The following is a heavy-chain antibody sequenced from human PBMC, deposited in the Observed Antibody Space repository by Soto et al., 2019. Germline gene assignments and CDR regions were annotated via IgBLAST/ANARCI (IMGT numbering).Heavy chain of an antibody. D-gene: IGHD1-26*01. CDR1: GFTFSSYP. Sequence: PRLSCAASGFTFSSYPMHWVRQAPGKGLEWVAVISYDGSNKYYADSVKGRFTISRDNSKNTLYLQMNSLRAEDTAVYYCARGGESYPLDYWGQGTVGTV. CDR2: ISYDGSNK. CDR3: ARGGESYPLDY. V-gene: IGHV3-30-3*01. J-gene: IGHJ4*02.